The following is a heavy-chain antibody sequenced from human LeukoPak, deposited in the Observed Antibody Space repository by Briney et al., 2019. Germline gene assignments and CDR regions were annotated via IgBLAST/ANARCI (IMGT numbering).Heavy chain of an antibody. CDR3: ARGGVVVVAATPFDY. Sequence: SETLSLTCTVSGVSISSYYWTWIRQPPGKGLEWIGEINHSGSTNYNPSLKSRVTISVDTSKNQFSLKLSSVTAADTAVYYCARGGVVVVAATPFDYWGQGTLVTVSS. CDR1: GVSISSYY. J-gene: IGHJ4*02. D-gene: IGHD2-15*01. V-gene: IGHV4-34*01. CDR2: INHSGST.